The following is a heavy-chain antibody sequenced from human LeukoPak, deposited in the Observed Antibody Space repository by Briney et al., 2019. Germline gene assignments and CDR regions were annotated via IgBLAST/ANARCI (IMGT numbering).Heavy chain of an antibody. V-gene: IGHV4-59*01. CDR3: ARVPPMSSGWYFFDY. Sequence: PSETLSLTCTVSGGSISSYYWSWIRQPPGKGLEWIGHIYYSGSTNYNPSLKSRVTISVDTSKNQFSLKLNSVTAADTAVYYCARVPPMSSGWYFFDYWGQGTLVTVSS. D-gene: IGHD6-19*01. CDR2: IYYSGST. J-gene: IGHJ4*02. CDR1: GGSISSYY.